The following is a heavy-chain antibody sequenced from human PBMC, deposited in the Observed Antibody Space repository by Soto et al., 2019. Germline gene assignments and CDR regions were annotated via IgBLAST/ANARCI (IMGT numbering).Heavy chain of an antibody. CDR2: IHHSGST. CDR1: GDSISRRNW. J-gene: IGHJ6*02. CDR3: ARATAGADAIVYGLDV. D-gene: IGHD2-21*02. V-gene: IGHV4-4*02. Sequence: QVQLQESGPGLVKPSGTLSLSCAVSGDSISRRNWWSWVRQSPGQGLEWIGEIHHSGSTNYNLSLKSRVTISIDKSKNHFSLSLTSVTAADTAVDYCARATAGADAIVYGLDVWGQGTAVTVSS.